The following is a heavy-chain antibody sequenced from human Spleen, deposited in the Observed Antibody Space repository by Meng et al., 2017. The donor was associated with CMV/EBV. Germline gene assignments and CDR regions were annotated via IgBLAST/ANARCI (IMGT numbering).Heavy chain of an antibody. V-gene: IGHV4-34*01. CDR1: GGSFSGYY. J-gene: IGHJ4*02. D-gene: IGHD2-15*01. CDR3: ARDIKWSPFDY. CDR2: INHSGST. Sequence: QVQLQQWVAGLLKPSETLSLTCAVYGGSFSGYYWSWIRQPPGKGLEWIGEINHSGSTNYNPSLKSRVTISVDTSKNQFSLKLSSVTAADTAVYYCARDIKWSPFDYWGQGTLVTVSS.